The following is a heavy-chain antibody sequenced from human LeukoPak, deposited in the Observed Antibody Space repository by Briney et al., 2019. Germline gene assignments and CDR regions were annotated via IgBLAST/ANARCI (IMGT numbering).Heavy chain of an antibody. Sequence: GGSLRLSCAASGFTLTSHGMHWVRQAPGKGLEWVSSISSSSSYIYYADSVKGRFTISRDNSKNTLYLQMNSLRAEDTAVYYCAKGAAAGYYYYYMDVWGKGTTVTISS. J-gene: IGHJ6*03. CDR2: ISSSSSYI. CDR1: GFTLTSHG. V-gene: IGHV3-21*04. CDR3: AKGAAAGYYYYYMDV. D-gene: IGHD6-13*01.